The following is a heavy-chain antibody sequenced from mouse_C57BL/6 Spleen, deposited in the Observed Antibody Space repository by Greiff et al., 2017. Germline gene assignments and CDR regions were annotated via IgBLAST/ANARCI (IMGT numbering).Heavy chain of an antibody. Sequence: DVKLVESGGDLVKPGGSLKLSCEASGFTFSSYCMSWVRQTPDKRLEWVATISSGGSYTNYPDSVKGRFTISRDNAKNTLYLQMSSLKSEDSAMYYCARQGGDYYAMDYWGQGTSVTVSS. V-gene: IGHV5-6*02. D-gene: IGHD1-1*02. CDR2: ISSGGSYT. J-gene: IGHJ4*01. CDR3: ARQGGDYYAMDY. CDR1: GFTFSSYC.